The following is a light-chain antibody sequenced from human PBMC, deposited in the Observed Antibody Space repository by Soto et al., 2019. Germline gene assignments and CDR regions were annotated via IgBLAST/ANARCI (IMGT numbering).Light chain of an antibody. CDR3: SSYSGSSTLVV. V-gene: IGLV2-14*03. Sequence: QSVLTQPASVSGSPGQSIAISCTGTSSDVGGYNFVSWYQQHPGKAPNLVIYDVNIRPSGVSVRFSGSKSGNTASLTISGLQAEDEADYYCSSYSGSSTLVVFGGGTKLTVL. CDR2: DVN. J-gene: IGLJ2*01. CDR1: SSDVGGYNF.